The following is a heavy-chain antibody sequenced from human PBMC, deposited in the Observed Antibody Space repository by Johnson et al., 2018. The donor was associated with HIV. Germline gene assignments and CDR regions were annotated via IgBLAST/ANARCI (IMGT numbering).Heavy chain of an antibody. V-gene: IGHV3-9*01. CDR1: AFTVIHNY. J-gene: IGHJ3*02. CDR3: AKSPRFTIFGSDAFDI. CDR2: IRWNSGRI. D-gene: IGHD3-3*01. Sequence: VQLVESGGGFIQPGASLRLSSAASAFTVIHNYMSWVRQAPGTGLDWVSGIRWNSGRIGYADSVTRRFPISRDNAKNSLYLQMNSLRAEDTALYYCAKSPRFTIFGSDAFDIWGQGTMVTVSS.